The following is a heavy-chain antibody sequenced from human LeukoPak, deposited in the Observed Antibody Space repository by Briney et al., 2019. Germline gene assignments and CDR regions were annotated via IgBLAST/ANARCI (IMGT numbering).Heavy chain of an antibody. CDR3: ARSFKGYYYMDV. CDR1: RGSISSYY. CDR2: IYTSGST. J-gene: IGHJ6*03. D-gene: IGHD3-10*01. V-gene: IGHV4-4*07. Sequence: SETLSLTCTVSRGSISSYYWSSIRQPAGKGLEWIGRIYTSGSTNYNPSLKSRVTISVDKSKNQFSLKLFSVATAAKAVVYYARSFKGYYYMDVWGKGTTVTVSS.